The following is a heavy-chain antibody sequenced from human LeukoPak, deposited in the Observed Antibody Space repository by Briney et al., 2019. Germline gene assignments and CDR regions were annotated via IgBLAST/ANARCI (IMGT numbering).Heavy chain of an antibody. J-gene: IGHJ4*02. V-gene: IGHV3-23*01. CDR1: GFTFSSYA. Sequence: QPGRSLRLSCAASGFTFSSYAMSWVRQAPGKGLEWVSGISGSTGSAYYAQFVKGRFTISRDNSKNTLYLQMNSLRAEDTAVYHCAKGLDTAMAHDYWGQGTLVTVSS. D-gene: IGHD5-18*01. CDR3: AKGLDTAMAHDY. CDR2: ISGSTGSA.